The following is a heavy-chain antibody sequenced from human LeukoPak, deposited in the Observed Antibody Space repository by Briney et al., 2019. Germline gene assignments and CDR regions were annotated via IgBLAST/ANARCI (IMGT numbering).Heavy chain of an antibody. J-gene: IGHJ3*02. CDR1: GGSISSSSYY. V-gene: IGHV4-39*01. CDR3: ARITIFGVVIAFDI. Sequence: NPSETLSLTCTVSGGSISSSSYYWGWIRQPPGKGLEWIGSIYYSGSTYYNPSLKSRVTISVDTSKNQFSLKLSSVTAADTAVYYCARITIFGVVIAFDIWGQGTMVTVSS. D-gene: IGHD3-3*01. CDR2: IYYSGST.